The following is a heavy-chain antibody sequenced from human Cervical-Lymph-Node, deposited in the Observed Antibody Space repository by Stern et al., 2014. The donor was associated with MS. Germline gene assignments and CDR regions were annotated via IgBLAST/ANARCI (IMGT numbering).Heavy chain of an antibody. V-gene: IGHV4-38-2*02. CDR1: GYSISSSYY. D-gene: IGHD6-19*01. J-gene: IGHJ4*02. CDR3: ARLGRAVAGFYDY. CDR2: IFHSGST. Sequence: QVQLQESGPGLVKPSETLSLTCTVSGYSISSSYYWGWIRQPPGKGLEWIGSIFHSGSTYYNPSLKSRVTISVDTSKNQFSLKLPSVTAADTAVYYCARLGRAVAGFYDYWGQGTLVTVSS.